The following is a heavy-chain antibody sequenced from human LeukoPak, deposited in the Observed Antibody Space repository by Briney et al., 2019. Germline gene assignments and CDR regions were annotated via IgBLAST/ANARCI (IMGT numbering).Heavy chain of an antibody. V-gene: IGHV3-23*01. D-gene: IGHD3-10*01. CDR1: GFTFSSYG. Sequence: GGSLRLSCAASGFTFSSYGMSWVRQAPGKGLEWVSAISGSGGSTYYADSVKGRFTISRDNSKNTLYLQMNSLRAEDTAVYYCAKDRQTNYYGSGSYIVWGQGTLVTVSS. CDR2: ISGSGGST. CDR3: AKDRQTNYYGSGSYIV. J-gene: IGHJ4*02.